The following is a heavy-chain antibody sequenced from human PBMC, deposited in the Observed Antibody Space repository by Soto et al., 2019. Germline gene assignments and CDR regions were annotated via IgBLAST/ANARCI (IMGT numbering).Heavy chain of an antibody. V-gene: IGHV3-9*01. J-gene: IGHJ6*02. CDR1: GFTFDDYA. Sequence: EVQLVESGGGLVQPGRSLRLSCAVSGFTFDDYAMHWVRQAPGKGLEWVSGISWNSGNVGYADSVKGRFTISRDNAKNSLYLQMNSLRAEDTALYYCVKDGSYAYSNHRAYGMDVWGQGTTVTVSS. D-gene: IGHD4-4*01. CDR2: ISWNSGNV. CDR3: VKDGSYAYSNHRAYGMDV.